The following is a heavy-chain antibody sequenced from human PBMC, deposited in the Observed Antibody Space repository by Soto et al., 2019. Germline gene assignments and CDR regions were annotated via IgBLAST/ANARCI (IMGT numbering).Heavy chain of an antibody. D-gene: IGHD6-19*01. CDR3: ARAVAVPADFDY. Sequence: QVQLVQSGAEEKKPGASVKVSCKASGYTFTGYAMHWVRQAPGQRLEWMGWINAGNGNAKYSQKFQGRVTITRDTSESTAYMELSSLRSEDTDVYYCARAVAVPADFDYWGQGTLVTVSS. J-gene: IGHJ4*02. V-gene: IGHV1-3*05. CDR1: GYTFTGYA. CDR2: INAGNGNA.